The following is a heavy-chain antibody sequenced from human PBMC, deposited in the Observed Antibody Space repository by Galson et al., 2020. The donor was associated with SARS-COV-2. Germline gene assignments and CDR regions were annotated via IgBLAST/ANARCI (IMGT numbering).Heavy chain of an antibody. Sequence: SQTLSLTCTVSGGSISSYYWSWIRQPPGKGLEWIGYISYSGSTNYNPSLKSRVTISVDTSKNQFSLKLSSVTAADTAVYYCARASYYYDSSGHFGGRNNAFGIWGQGTMVTVSS. CDR3: ARASYYYDSSGHFGGRNNAFGI. D-gene: IGHD3-22*01. CDR2: ISYSGST. V-gene: IGHV4-59*01. J-gene: IGHJ3*02. CDR1: GGSISSYY.